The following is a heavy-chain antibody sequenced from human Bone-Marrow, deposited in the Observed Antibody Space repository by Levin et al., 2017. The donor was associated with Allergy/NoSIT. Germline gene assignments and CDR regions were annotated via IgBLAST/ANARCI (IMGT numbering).Heavy chain of an antibody. Sequence: HPGGSLRLSCVASGFTFSNYIMTWVRRTPGKGLEWVAGVSRSGETTYYADSVRGRFIISRDNAKSTLFLQMDSLEDEDTAIYHCAKDAQDLYYDFWSGVAFDIWGQGTVVTVSS. CDR1: GFTFSNYI. V-gene: IGHV3-23*01. J-gene: IGHJ3*02. CDR3: AKDAQDLYYDFWSGVAFDI. D-gene: IGHD3-3*01. CDR2: VSRSGETT.